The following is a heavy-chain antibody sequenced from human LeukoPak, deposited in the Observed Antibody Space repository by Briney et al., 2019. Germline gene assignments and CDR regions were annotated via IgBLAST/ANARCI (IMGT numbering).Heavy chain of an antibody. CDR3: AKRARSDNDLWAFDI. J-gene: IGHJ3*02. V-gene: IGHV3-21*01. Sequence: GGSLRLSCAASGFTFSNYHMDWVRQAPGKGLEWVSFISSSSDYISYADSVRGRFTISRDNAKNSLFLQMNSLRAEDTAVYYCAKRARSDNDLWAFDIWGQGTMVTVSS. CDR1: GFTFSNYH. CDR2: ISSSSDYI. D-gene: IGHD5-12*01.